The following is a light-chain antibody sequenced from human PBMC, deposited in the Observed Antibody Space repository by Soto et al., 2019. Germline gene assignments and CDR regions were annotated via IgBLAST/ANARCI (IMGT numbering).Light chain of an antibody. CDR2: GAS. V-gene: IGKV3-15*01. Sequence: ETMMTQSPATLSVSPGERATLSCRASQSVRTNLAWYQQEPGQAPSLLIYGASTRATGIPARFSGSGSGTEFTLTISSLQSEDFAVYYCQQYNNWPLTFGGGTKVDIK. CDR3: QQYNNWPLT. J-gene: IGKJ4*01. CDR1: QSVRTN.